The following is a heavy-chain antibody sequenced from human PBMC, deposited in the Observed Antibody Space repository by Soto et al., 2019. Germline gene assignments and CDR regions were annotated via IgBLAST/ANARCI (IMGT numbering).Heavy chain of an antibody. CDR1: GFTFSNYA. CDR2: IGGSDDKT. CDR3: VKDWTGKNCPCMDV. J-gene: IGHJ6*02. D-gene: IGHD2-8*02. Sequence: LQLLESGGGLVQPGGSLRVSCAASGFTFSNYAMSWVRQAQGKGLEWVSTIGGSDDKTYYAASVKGRFTISRDNSRNTLYLQMYSLRAEDTAVYYCVKDWTGKNCPCMDVWGQGTTVTVSS. V-gene: IGHV3-23*01.